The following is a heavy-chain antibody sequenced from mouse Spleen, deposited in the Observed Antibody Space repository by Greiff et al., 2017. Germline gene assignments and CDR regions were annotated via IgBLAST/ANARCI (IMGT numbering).Heavy chain of an antibody. V-gene: IGHV1-9*01. CDR2: IFPGSGST. D-gene: IGHD1-1*01. CDR3: ARSGDYYGSSYEAWFAY. J-gene: IGHJ3*01. Sequence: QVQLKESGAELMKPGASVKLSCKASGYTFTGYWIEWVKQRPGHGLEWIGEIFPGSGSTNYNEKFKGKATFTADTSSNTAYMQLSSLTTEDSAIYYCARSGDYYGSSYEAWFAYWGQGTLVTVSA. CDR1: GYTFTGYW.